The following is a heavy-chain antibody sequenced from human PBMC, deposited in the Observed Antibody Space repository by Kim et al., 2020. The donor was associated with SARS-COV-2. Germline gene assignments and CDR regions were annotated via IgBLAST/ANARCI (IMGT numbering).Heavy chain of an antibody. CDR1: GFTFSSYA. J-gene: IGHJ4*02. D-gene: IGHD5-18*01. CDR3: ARPRGYSYGSYIDY. V-gene: IGHV3-30-3*01. Sequence: GGSLRLSCAASGFTFSSYAMHWVRQAPGKGLECVAVISYDGSNKYYADSVKGRFTISRDNSKNTLYLQMNSLRAEDTAVYYCARPRGYSYGSYIDYWGQG. CDR2: ISYDGSNK.